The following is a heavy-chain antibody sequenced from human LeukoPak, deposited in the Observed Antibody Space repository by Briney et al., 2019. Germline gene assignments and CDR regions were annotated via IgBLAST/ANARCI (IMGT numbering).Heavy chain of an antibody. CDR1: GFTFSSYW. CDR3: ARAAGYCGGGSCYLFDY. CDR2: INSDGSST. J-gene: IGHJ4*02. Sequence: PGGSLRLSCAASGFTFSSYWMHWVRQAPGKGLVWVSRINSDGSSTSYADSVKGRFTISRDNAKNTLYLQMNSLRAEDTAVYYCARAAGYCGGGSCYLFDYWGQGTLVTVSS. V-gene: IGHV3-74*01. D-gene: IGHD2-15*01.